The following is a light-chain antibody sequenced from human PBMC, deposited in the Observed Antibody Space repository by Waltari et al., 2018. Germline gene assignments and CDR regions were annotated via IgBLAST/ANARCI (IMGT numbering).Light chain of an antibody. CDR3: QQLNSYPYT. J-gene: IGKJ2*01. CDR1: QGISSY. CDR2: AAS. Sequence: DIQLTQSPSFLSASVGDRVTITCRASQGISSYLALYQQKPGQAPKLLIYAASTLQSGVPSMFSVSGSGTEFTLTISSLQPEDFATYYCQQLNSYPYTFGQGTKLEIK. V-gene: IGKV1-9*01.